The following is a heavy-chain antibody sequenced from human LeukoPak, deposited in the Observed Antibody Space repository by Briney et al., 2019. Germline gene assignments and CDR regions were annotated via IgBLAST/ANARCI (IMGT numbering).Heavy chain of an antibody. CDR1: GFTVSSNH. J-gene: IGHJ6*04. CDR3: ARGSSSGWYTDYYYYGMDV. CDR2: IYSGGST. V-gene: IGHV3-53*01. D-gene: IGHD6-19*01. Sequence: GGSLRLSCAASGFTVSSNHMSWVRQAPGKGLEWVSVIYSGGSTDYADSVKGRFTISRDNSKNTLYLQMNSLRAEDTAVYHCARGSSSGWYTDYYYYGMDVWGKGTTVTVSS.